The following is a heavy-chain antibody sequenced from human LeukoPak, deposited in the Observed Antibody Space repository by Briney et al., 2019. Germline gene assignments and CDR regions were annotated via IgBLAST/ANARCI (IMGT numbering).Heavy chain of an antibody. Sequence: SETLSLTCTVSGGSISSYYWSWIRQPPGKGLEWIGYIYYSGSTNYNPSLKSRVTISVDTSKNQFSLKLSSVTAADTAVYYCARGGTYYRAALDIWGQGTMVTVSS. V-gene: IGHV4-59*01. D-gene: IGHD1-14*01. CDR2: IYYSGST. CDR1: GGSISSYY. CDR3: ARGGTYYRAALDI. J-gene: IGHJ3*02.